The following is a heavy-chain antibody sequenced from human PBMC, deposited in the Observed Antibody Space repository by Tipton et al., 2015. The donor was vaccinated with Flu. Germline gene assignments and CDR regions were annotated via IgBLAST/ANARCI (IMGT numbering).Heavy chain of an antibody. Sequence: TLSLTCTVSGGSIGVTTYYWGWIRQPPGKGLEYIGSVYYTGGTYFNPSLKSRVTVSIDTSKKQFSLKLNSVTAADTAVYYCARVGGTRGMDVWGQGTTVTVS. D-gene: IGHD1-26*01. CDR2: VYYTGGT. CDR1: GGSIGVTTYY. V-gene: IGHV4-39*07. J-gene: IGHJ6*02. CDR3: ARVGGTRGMDV.